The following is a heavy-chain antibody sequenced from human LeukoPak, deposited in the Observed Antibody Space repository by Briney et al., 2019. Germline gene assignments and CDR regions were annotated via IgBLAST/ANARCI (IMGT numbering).Heavy chain of an antibody. CDR1: GFTFSSYS. V-gene: IGHV3-48*04. J-gene: IGHJ4*02. CDR3: ARTYYYDSSGYTDDY. CDR2: ISSSSSTI. Sequence: GGSLGLSCAASGFTFSSYSMNWVRQAPGKGLEWVSYISSSSSTIYYADSVKGRFTISRDNAKNSLYLQMNSLRAEDTAVYYCARTYYYDSSGYTDDYWGQGTLVTVSS. D-gene: IGHD3-22*01.